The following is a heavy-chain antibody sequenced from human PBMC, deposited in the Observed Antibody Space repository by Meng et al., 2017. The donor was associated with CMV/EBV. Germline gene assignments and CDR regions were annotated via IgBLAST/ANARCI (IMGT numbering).Heavy chain of an antibody. J-gene: IGHJ5*02. Sequence: GFSLKTYGVRVAWLRQSPGKALEWLALVAWDDDKRYTPSLSGRLTITEDTSKSQVVLTMTDMDPVGTGTYYCAHRRYGGTNYDFFDPWGQGLLVTVSS. CDR3: AHRRYGGTNYDFFDP. V-gene: IGHV2-5*02. D-gene: IGHD3-22*01. CDR2: VAWDDDK. CDR1: GFSLKTYGVR.